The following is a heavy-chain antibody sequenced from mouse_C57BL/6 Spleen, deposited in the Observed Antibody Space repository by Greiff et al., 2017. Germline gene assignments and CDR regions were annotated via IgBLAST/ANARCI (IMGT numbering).Heavy chain of an antibody. Sequence: QVHVKQSGAELARPGASVKLSCKASGYTFTSYGISWVKQRTGQGLEWIGEIYPRSGNTYYNEKFKGKATLTADKSSSTADMELRSLTSEDSAVYFCARYYGGFDYWGQGTTLTVSS. V-gene: IGHV1-81*01. CDR3: ARYYGGFDY. D-gene: IGHD1-1*02. CDR2: IYPRSGNT. J-gene: IGHJ2*01. CDR1: GYTFTSYG.